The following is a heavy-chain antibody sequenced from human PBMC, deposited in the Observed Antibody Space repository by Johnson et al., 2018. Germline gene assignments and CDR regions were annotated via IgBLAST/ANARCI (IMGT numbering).Heavy chain of an antibody. J-gene: IGHJ3*02. V-gene: IGHV3-23*01. Sequence: VQLQESGGGLVQPGGSLRLSCAASGFTLSSYAMSWIRQAPGKGLEWVSVISGTDGSTYYADSGKGRFTISRTNSKSILYLQMNSLKAEETALYYCAKDSQSGGYGDALDIWGQGTMVTVSS. CDR1: GFTLSSYA. CDR2: ISGTDGST. D-gene: IGHD2-15*01. CDR3: AKDSQSGGYGDALDI.